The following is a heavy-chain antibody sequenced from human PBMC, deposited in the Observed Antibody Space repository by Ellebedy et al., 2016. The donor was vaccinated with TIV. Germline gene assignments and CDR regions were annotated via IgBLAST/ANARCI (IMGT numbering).Heavy chain of an antibody. CDR3: ARGRFRAAAGRYYFDY. D-gene: IGHD6-13*01. CDR2: MNPNSGNT. Sequence: AASVKVSCKASGYTFTSYYMHWVRQAPGQGLEWMGWMNPNSGNTGYAQKFQGRVTMTRNTSISTAYMELSSLRSEDTAVYYCARGRFRAAAGRYYFDYWGQGTLVTVSS. J-gene: IGHJ4*02. V-gene: IGHV1-8*02. CDR1: GYTFTSYY.